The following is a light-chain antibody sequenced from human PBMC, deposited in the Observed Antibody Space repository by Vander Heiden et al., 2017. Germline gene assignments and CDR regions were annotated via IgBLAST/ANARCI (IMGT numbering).Light chain of an antibody. V-gene: IGLV2-14*01. CDR2: EVS. CDR3: SSYTSSSTRV. Sequence: QSALTQPASASGSPGQSITISCSGTSSDVGGYNYVSWYQQHQDKAPKLMIYEVSNRPSGVSNRFSGSKSGNTASLTISGLQAEDEADYYCSSYTSSSTRVFGGGTKLTVL. CDR1: SSDVGGYNY. J-gene: IGLJ3*02.